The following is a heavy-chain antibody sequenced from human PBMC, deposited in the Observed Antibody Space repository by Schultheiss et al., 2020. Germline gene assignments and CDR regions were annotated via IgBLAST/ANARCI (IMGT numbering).Heavy chain of an antibody. CDR2: INHSGST. CDR3: ARNIVVVPAALLYMDV. V-gene: IGHV4-34*01. Sequence: SETLSLTCAVYGGSFSGYYWSWIRQPPGKGLEWIGEINHSGSTNYNPSLESRVTISVDTSRTQFSLKLSSVTAADTAVYYCARNIVVVPAALLYMDVWGKGTTVTVS. CDR1: GGSFSGYY. D-gene: IGHD2-2*01. J-gene: IGHJ6*03.